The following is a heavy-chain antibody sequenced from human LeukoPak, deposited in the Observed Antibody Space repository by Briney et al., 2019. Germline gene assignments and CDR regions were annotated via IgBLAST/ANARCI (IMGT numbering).Heavy chain of an antibody. V-gene: IGHV4-38-2*02. CDR3: ARDAGGFDP. CDR2: IYHSGST. J-gene: IGHJ5*02. Sequence: SETLSLTCTVSGYSISSGYYWGWIRQPPGKGLEWIGSIYHSGSTYYNPSLKSRVTISVDTSKNQFSLKLSSVTAADTAVHYCARDAGGFDPWDQGTLVTVSS. CDR1: GYSISSGYY.